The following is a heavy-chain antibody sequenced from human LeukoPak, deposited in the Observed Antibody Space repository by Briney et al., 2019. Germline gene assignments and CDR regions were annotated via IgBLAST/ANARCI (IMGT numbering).Heavy chain of an antibody. CDR3: ARWSAMVPYYYYYYMDV. CDR2: IYTSGST. V-gene: IGHV4-4*07. J-gene: IGHJ6*03. D-gene: IGHD5-18*01. CDR1: GGSISGYY. Sequence: SETLSLTCTVSGGSISGYYWSWIRQPAGKGLEWIGRIYTSGSTNYNPSLKSRVTMSVDTSKNQFSLKLSSVTAADTAVYYCARWSAMVPYYYYYYMDVWGKGTTVTVSS.